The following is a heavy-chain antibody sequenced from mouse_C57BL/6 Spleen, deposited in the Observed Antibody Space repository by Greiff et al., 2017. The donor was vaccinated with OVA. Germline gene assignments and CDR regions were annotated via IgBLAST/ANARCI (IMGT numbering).Heavy chain of an antibody. D-gene: IGHD4-1*01. CDR3: ARYNWAFYYAMDY. V-gene: IGHV7-3*01. CDR1: GFTFTDYY. Sequence: EVQRVESGGGLVQPGGSLSLSCAASGFTFTDYYMSWVRQPPGKALEWLGFIRNKANGYTTEYSASVKGRFTISRDNSQSILYLQMNALRAEDSATYYCARYNWAFYYAMDYWGQGTSVTVSS. CDR2: IRNKANGYTT. J-gene: IGHJ4*01.